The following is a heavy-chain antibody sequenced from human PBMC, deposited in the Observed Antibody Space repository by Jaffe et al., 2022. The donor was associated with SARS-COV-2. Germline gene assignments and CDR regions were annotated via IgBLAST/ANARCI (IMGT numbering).Heavy chain of an antibody. J-gene: IGHJ4*02. V-gene: IGHV3-7*03. CDR3: ARDAMSSSWYSGY. D-gene: IGHD6-13*01. CDR2: IKQDGSEK. Sequence: EVQLVESGGGLVQPGGSLRLSCAASGFTFSSYWMSWVRQAPGKGLEWVANIKQDGSEKYYVDSVKGRFTISRDNAKNSLYLQMNSLRAEDTAVYYCARDAMSSSWYSGYWGQGTLVTVSS. CDR1: GFTFSSYW.